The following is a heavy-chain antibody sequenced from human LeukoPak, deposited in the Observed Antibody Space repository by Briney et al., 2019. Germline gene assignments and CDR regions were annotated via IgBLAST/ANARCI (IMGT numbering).Heavy chain of an antibody. Sequence: SETLSLTCTVSGGSISSSSYYWGWIRQPPGKGLEWIGSIYYSGSTYCNPSLKSRVTISVDTSKNQFSLKLSSVTAADTAVYYCARARDYDSSGYYPTPYYFDYWGQGTLVTVSS. CDR3: ARARDYDSSGYYPTPYYFDY. D-gene: IGHD3-22*01. CDR2: IYYSGST. J-gene: IGHJ4*02. CDR1: GGSISSSSYY. V-gene: IGHV4-39*01.